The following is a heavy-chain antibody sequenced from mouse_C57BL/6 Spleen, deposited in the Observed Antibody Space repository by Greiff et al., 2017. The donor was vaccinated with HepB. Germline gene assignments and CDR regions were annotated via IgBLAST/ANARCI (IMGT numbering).Heavy chain of an antibody. CDR2: INPGSGGT. CDR3: ARCYYGSSYGAMDY. Sequence: QVQLKESGAELVRPGTSVKVSCKASGYAFTNYLIEWVKQRPGQGLEWIGVINPGSGGTNYNEKFKGKATLTADKSSSTAYMQLSSLTSEDSAVYFCARCYYGSSYGAMDYWGQGTSVTVSS. CDR1: GYAFTNYL. D-gene: IGHD1-1*01. J-gene: IGHJ4*01. V-gene: IGHV1-54*01.